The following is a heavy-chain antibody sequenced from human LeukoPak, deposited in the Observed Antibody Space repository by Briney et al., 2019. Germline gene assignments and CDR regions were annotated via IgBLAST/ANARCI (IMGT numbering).Heavy chain of an antibody. Sequence: GGPLRLSCAASGFTFSDHYMDWVREAPGKGRECVGRTRNKAKSYTTKYAAAVKGRFTISRDDSKNSVYLQMNSLKPEDTAVYYCARDDSGSYSLDYWGQGTLVTVSS. J-gene: IGHJ4*02. CDR1: GFTFSDHY. CDR3: ARDDSGSYSLDY. CDR2: TRNKAKSYTT. D-gene: IGHD1-26*01. V-gene: IGHV3-72*01.